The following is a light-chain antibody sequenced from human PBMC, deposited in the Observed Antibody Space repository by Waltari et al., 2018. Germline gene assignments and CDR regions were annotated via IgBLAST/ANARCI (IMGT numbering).Light chain of an antibody. CDR2: ATS. CDR1: QTISGL. Sequence: DIQMTQSPSSLSASVGDRVTITCRASQTISGLLKWYQKKSGKAPKLLIYATSSLPSRVPSRFSGDGSETDFSLTITSLQPEDFAAYYCQYQSTFGQGTKLEI. V-gene: IGKV1-39*01. J-gene: IGKJ2*01. CDR3: QYQST.